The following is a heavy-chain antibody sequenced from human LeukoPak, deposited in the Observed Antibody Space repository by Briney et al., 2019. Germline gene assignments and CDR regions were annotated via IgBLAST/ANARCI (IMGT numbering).Heavy chain of an antibody. CDR2: INHSGST. CDR3: ARGPVGSPVGY. CDR1: GGSFSGYY. V-gene: IGHV4-34*01. D-gene: IGHD1-26*01. J-gene: IGHJ4*02. Sequence: SETLSLTCAVYGGSFSGYYWSWIRQPPGKGLEWIGEINHSGSTNYNPPLKSRVTISVDTSKNQFSLKLSSVTAADTAVYYCARGPVGSPVGYWGQGTLVTVSS.